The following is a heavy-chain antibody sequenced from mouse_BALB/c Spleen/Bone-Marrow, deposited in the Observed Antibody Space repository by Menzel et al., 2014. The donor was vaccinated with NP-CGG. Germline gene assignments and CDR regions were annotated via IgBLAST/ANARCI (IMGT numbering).Heavy chain of an antibody. CDR1: GYTFTSYV. V-gene: IGHV1-14*01. Sequence: EVQLQESGDDLVKPGASVKLSCKASGYTFTSYVMHWVKRKPGQGLEWIGYINPYNDGTKYNEKFKGMATLTSDRSSSTAYMELSSLTSEDSAVYYCAKGGNYRYDFDYWGQGTTLTVSS. J-gene: IGHJ2*01. CDR3: AKGGNYRYDFDY. CDR2: INPYNDGT. D-gene: IGHD2-14*01.